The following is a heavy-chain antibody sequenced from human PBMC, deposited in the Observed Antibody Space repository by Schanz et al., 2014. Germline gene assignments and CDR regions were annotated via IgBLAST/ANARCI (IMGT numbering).Heavy chain of an antibody. J-gene: IGHJ6*02. V-gene: IGHV1-46*01. CDR1: GYTFTSDS. CDR3: ARDPSFSMVRGVIIDSYYYGMDV. Sequence: QVQLVQSGAEVKKPGASVKVPCKASGYTFTSDSMHWVRQAPGQGLEWMGMINPSGGSTTYAQKFQGRVTMTRDTSTSTVYMELSSLRSEDTAVYYCARDPSFSMVRGVIIDSYYYGMDVWGQGTTVTVSS. CDR2: INPSGGST. D-gene: IGHD3-10*01.